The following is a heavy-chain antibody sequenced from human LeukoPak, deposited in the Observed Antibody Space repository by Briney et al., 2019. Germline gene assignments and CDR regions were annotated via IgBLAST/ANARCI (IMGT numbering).Heavy chain of an antibody. CDR1: GFTFSNYA. CDR3: ARDVTMDGYNGALDY. J-gene: IGHJ4*02. Sequence: GRSLRLSCAASGFTFSNYAMHCVRQAPGKGPEWVAVIWDDGSNKYYADSVKGRFTISRDNSKNTLYLQMNSLRAEDTAVYYCARDVTMDGYNGALDYWGQGTLVTVSS. CDR2: IWDDGSNK. V-gene: IGHV3-33*01. D-gene: IGHD5-24*01.